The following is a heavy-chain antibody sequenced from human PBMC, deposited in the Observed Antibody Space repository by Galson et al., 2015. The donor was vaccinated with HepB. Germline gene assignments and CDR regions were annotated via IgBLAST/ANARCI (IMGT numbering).Heavy chain of an antibody. V-gene: IGHV1-69*04. CDR2: IIPVLGIS. Sequence: SVKVSCKASGGSFNSYAISWVRQASGQGLEWMGRIIPVLGISNSAPKFQGRVTITADKSTNTAFMELSSLRSADTAVYYCATTDSGDYGSWGQGTLVTVSS. CDR1: GGSFNSYA. D-gene: IGHD4-17*01. J-gene: IGHJ4*02. CDR3: ATTDSGDYGS.